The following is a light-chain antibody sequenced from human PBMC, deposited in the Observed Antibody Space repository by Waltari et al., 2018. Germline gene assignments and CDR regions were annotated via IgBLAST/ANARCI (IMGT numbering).Light chain of an antibody. Sequence: QSVLTQPPSASGTPGQRVTISCSGTSSHIGSNTGNWYQQLPGTAPKLLIYSTNQRPSGVPDRCSGSKSGTSASLAISGLQSEDEADYYCAAWDDSLNGYVFGTGTKVTVL. CDR3: AAWDDSLNGYV. CDR2: STN. J-gene: IGLJ1*01. V-gene: IGLV1-44*01. CDR1: SSHIGSNT.